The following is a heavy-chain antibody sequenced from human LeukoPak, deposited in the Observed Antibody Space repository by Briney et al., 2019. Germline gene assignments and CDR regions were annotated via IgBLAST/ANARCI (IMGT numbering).Heavy chain of an antibody. CDR3: ARDRNPRGY. Sequence: TVSLTCTVSGGSISSYYWSWIRQPPGKGLEWIGYIYYSGCINYNPSLKSRVTISVDTSKNQFSLKLSSVTAADTAVYYCARDRNPRGYWGQGTLVTDSS. D-gene: IGHD3-10*01. CDR1: GGSISSYY. CDR2: IYYSGCI. J-gene: IGHJ4*02. V-gene: IGHV4-59*01.